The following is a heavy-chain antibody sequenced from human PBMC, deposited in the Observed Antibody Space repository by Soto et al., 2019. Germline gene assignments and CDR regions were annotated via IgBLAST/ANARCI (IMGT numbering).Heavy chain of an antibody. CDR2: IYYSGST. Sequence: QVQLQESGPGLVKPSQTLSLTCTVSGGSISSGGYYWSWIRQHPGKGLEWIGYIYYSGSTYYNPSLKSRVTISVDTSKNQFSLKLSSVTAADTAVYYCARGGQRNYDILTNNWFDPWGQGTLVTVSS. V-gene: IGHV4-31*03. CDR3: ARGGQRNYDILTNNWFDP. CDR1: GGSISSGGYY. J-gene: IGHJ5*02. D-gene: IGHD3-9*01.